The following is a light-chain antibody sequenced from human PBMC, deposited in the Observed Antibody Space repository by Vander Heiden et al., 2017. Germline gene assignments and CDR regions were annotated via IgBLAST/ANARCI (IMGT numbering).Light chain of an antibody. CDR1: KIVFLSSNNKNY. CDR3: QHYYSPPYT. Sequence: DIVMTQAPDSLAVSLGARATINCKSSKIVFLSSNNKNYLAWYQQKPGQHPRLLIYGESTRESGVPDRVSGSGSGTDFTLTSSSLQAEDVAVYYCQHYYSPPYTFGQGTKLEIK. CDR2: GES. V-gene: IGKV4-1*01. J-gene: IGKJ2*01.